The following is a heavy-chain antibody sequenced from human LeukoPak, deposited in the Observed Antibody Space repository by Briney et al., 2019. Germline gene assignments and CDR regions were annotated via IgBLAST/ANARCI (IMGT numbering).Heavy chain of an antibody. D-gene: IGHD3-9*01. Sequence: GGSLRLSCAASEFTFSSYWMHWVRQAPGKGLVWVSRINSDGSSTDYADSVKGRFTVSRDNAKNTMYLQMNSLRVEDTAVYYCARPPDILTGKNWFDPWGQGTLVTVSS. CDR2: INSDGSST. CDR1: EFTFSSYW. J-gene: IGHJ5*02. CDR3: ARPPDILTGKNWFDP. V-gene: IGHV3-74*01.